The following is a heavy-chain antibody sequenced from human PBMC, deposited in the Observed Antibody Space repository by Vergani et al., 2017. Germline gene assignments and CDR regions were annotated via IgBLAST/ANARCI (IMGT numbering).Heavy chain of an antibody. D-gene: IGHD2-15*01. CDR3: ARLPSRSGVPR. CDR2: IYYSGST. J-gene: IGHJ1*01. V-gene: IGHV4-39*01. Sequence: QLQLQESGPELVKPSETLFLTCTVSGGSISSSSYYWGWIRQPPGKGLEWIGSIYYSGSTYYNPSLKSRVTISVDTSKNQFSLKLSSVTAADTAVYYCARLPSRSGVPRWGQGTLVTVSS. CDR1: GGSISSSSYY.